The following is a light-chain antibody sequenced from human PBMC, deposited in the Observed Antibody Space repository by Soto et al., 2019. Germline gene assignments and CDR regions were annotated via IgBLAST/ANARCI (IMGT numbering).Light chain of an antibody. V-gene: IGKV1-39*01. CDR2: DAS. J-gene: IGKJ2*01. Sequence: DIQLTQSPSSLSASAGDRGIITCRASQSVSTSLNWYRQKPGKAPELLIYDASNLQSGVPSRFSGSESGADFTLTISSLQPEDFATYYCQQSHGFPYTFGQGTKLDIK. CDR1: QSVSTS. CDR3: QQSHGFPYT.